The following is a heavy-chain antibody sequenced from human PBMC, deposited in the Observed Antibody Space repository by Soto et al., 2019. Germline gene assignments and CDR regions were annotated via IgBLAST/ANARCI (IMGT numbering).Heavy chain of an antibody. CDR1: GYTFTGYY. D-gene: IGHD1-1*01. V-gene: IGHV1-2*04. CDR3: ARDPGRPGTHWYFDL. CDR2: INPKSGDA. J-gene: IGHJ2*01. Sequence: QGQLVQSGAEVKKPGASVKVSCKTSGYTFTGYYMHWVRQAPGQGLEWMGWINPKSGDAKYAQKFRVWVTMTRDTSISTAYMELNRVTSDDTAVYYCARDPGRPGTHWYFDLWGRGTLVIVSS.